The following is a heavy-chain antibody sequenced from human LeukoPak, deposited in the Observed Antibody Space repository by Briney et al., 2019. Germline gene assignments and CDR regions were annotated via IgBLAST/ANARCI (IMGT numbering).Heavy chain of an antibody. CDR3: ARDHGWFDP. J-gene: IGHJ5*02. V-gene: IGHV1-69*04. Sequence: SVKVSCKASGGTFSSYAISWVRQAPGQGLEWMGRIIPILGIANYAQKFQGRVTITADKSTSTACMELSSLRSEDTAVYYCARDHGWFDPWGQGTLVTVSS. CDR2: IIPILGIA. CDR1: GGTFSSYA.